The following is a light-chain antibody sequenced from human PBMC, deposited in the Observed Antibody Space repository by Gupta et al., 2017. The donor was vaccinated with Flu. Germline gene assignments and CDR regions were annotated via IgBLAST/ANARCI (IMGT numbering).Light chain of an antibody. CDR2: EGS. V-gene: IGLV2-23*01. CDR3: CSYAGSSTWV. CDR1: SSDVGSYNL. J-gene: IGLJ3*02. Sequence: QSALTQPASVSGSPGQSLNISCTGTSSDVGSYNLVSWYQQHPGKAPKLMIYEGSKRPSGVSNRFSGSKSGNTASLTISGLQAEDEADYYCCSYAGSSTWVFGGGTKLTVL.